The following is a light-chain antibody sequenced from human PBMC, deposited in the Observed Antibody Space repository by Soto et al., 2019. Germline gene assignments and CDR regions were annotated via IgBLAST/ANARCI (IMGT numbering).Light chain of an antibody. CDR1: QTITTY. Sequence: DIQMTQSPSSLSASVGDRVTITCRASQTITTYFNWYQQKPGKAPHLLIYGASSLQSGVPSRFTGSGSGTDFTLTISSLQPEDFATYYCQQSHSTPWTFGQGTEVEIK. CDR2: GAS. CDR3: QQSHSTPWT. V-gene: IGKV1-39*01. J-gene: IGKJ1*01.